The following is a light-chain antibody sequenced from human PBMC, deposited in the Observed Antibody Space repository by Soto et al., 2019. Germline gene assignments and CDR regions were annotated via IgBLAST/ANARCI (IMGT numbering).Light chain of an antibody. CDR2: DAS. CDR3: QQYDDWPET. V-gene: IGKV3-15*01. J-gene: IGKJ1*01. Sequence: EKVMTQSPAILSVSPGERATLSCRASQSVSSNLAWYQQKPGQAPRLLIYDASTRATGIPARFSGSGSGTEFTLTISSLLSEDLAVYYCQQYDDWPETFGQGTKVDIK. CDR1: QSVSSN.